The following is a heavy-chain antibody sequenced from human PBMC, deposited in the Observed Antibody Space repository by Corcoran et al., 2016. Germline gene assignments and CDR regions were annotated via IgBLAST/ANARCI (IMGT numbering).Heavy chain of an antibody. Sequence: QVQLVQSGAEVKKPGASVKVSCKASGYTFTSYYMHWVRQAPGQGLEWMGIINPSGGSTSYAQKFQGRVTMTRDTSTSTVYMVRRSLISEDTAVYYCASDCSSTSCDSFDYWGQGTLVTVSS. CDR3: ASDCSSTSCDSFDY. CDR2: INPSGGST. V-gene: IGHV1-46*01. CDR1: GYTFTSYY. J-gene: IGHJ4*02. D-gene: IGHD2-2*01.